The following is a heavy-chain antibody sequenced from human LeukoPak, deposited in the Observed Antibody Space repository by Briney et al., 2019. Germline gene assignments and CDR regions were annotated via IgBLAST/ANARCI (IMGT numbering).Heavy chain of an antibody. CDR3: ARDPGAYGYSYGYPLDY. J-gene: IGHJ4*02. CDR1: GFTFNSYW. Sequence: GGSLRLSCAASGFTFNSYWMSWVRQAPGKGLEWVANIKQDGSEKYYVDSVKGRFTISRDNAKNSLYLQMNSLRAEDTAVYYCARDPGAYGYSYGYPLDYWGQGTLVTVSS. V-gene: IGHV3-7*01. D-gene: IGHD5-18*01. CDR2: IKQDGSEK.